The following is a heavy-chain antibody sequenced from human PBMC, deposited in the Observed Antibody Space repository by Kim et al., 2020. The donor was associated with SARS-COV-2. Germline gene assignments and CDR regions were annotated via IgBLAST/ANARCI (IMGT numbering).Heavy chain of an antibody. V-gene: IGHV3-53*01. CDR3: ARGWFGELSYYYYGMDV. Sequence: GGSLRLSCAASGFTVSSNYMSWVRQAPGKGLEWVSVIYSGGSTYYADSVKGRFTISRDNSKNTLYLQMNSLRAEDTAVYYCARGWFGELSYYYYGMDVWGQGSTVTLSS. D-gene: IGHD3-10*01. CDR1: GFTVSSNY. CDR2: IYSGGST. J-gene: IGHJ6*02.